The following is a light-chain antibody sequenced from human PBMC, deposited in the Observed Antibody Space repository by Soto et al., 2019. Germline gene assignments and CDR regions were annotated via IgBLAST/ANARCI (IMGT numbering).Light chain of an antibody. CDR2: DVS. J-gene: IGLJ2*01. CDR1: SSDVGTYNY. V-gene: IGLV2-14*03. CDR3: SSYTSSSTLL. Sequence: QSVLTQPASVSGSPGQSITISCTGTSSDVGTYNYVSWYQHHPGIAPKLMIYDVSNRPSGVSNRFSGSKSGNTASLTISGLQAEDEADYYCSSYTSSSTLLFGGGTKLTVL.